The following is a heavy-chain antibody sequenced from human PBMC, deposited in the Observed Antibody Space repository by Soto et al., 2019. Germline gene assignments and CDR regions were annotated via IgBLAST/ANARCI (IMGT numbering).Heavy chain of an antibody. CDR3: ARQYYYDSSGYYGPFT. V-gene: IGHV4-30-4*01. J-gene: IGHJ4*02. Sequence: SETLSLTCSVSGDSVSSGAYYWSWIRQPPGKGLEWIGYIYYSGSTYYNPSLKSRVTISVDTSKNQFSLKLSSVTAADTAVYYCARQYYYDSSGYYGPFTWGQGTLVTVSS. CDR2: IYYSGST. CDR1: GDSVSSGAYY. D-gene: IGHD3-22*01.